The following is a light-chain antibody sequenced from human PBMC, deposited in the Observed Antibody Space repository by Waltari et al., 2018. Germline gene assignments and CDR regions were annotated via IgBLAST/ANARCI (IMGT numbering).Light chain of an antibody. V-gene: IGLV1-44*01. Sequence: QSVLTQSPSASGTPGQRVTISCSGSSPNIGSTTVNWYQQLPGTAPNLLFYNDKRRPSGAPERFSGAKSGTSAALAISGLQSEEEADYYCAAWDASLNGWVFGGGTTLTVL. CDR3: AAWDASLNGWV. J-gene: IGLJ3*02. CDR2: NDK. CDR1: SPNIGSTT.